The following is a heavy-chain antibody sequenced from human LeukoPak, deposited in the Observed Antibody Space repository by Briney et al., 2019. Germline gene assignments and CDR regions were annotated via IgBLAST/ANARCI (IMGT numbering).Heavy chain of an antibody. V-gene: IGHV4-34*01. CDR2: INHSGST. D-gene: IGHD5-18*01. CDR1: GGSFSGYY. Sequence: SETLSLTCAVCGGSFSGYYWSWIRQPPGKGLEWVGEINHSGSTNYNPSLKSRVTISADTSKNQFSLKLSSVTAADTAVYFCARVGYSYVINDWSRTGLGAYPTKYYYHMDVWGKGTTVTVSS. CDR3: ARVGYSYVINDWSRTGLGAYPTKYYYHMDV. J-gene: IGHJ6*03.